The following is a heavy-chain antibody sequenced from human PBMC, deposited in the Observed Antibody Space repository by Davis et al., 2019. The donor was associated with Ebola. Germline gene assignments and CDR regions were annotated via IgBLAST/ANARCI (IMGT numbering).Heavy chain of an antibody. D-gene: IGHD3-16*01. CDR2: ISGSGGST. CDR1: GFTSSSYA. J-gene: IGHJ4*02. CDR3: AKAGGYHGFDY. V-gene: IGHV3-23*01. Sequence: GESLTISCAASGFTSSSYAMSWLRQAPGKGQEWVSAISGSGGSTYYADSVKGRFTISRDNSKNTLYLQMNSLRAEDTAVYYCAKAGGYHGFDYWGQGTLVTVSS.